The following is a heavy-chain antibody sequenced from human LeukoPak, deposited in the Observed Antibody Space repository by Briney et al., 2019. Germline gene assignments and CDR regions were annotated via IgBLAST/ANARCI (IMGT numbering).Heavy chain of an antibody. CDR1: GFTVSSNS. V-gene: IGHV3-53*01. J-gene: IGHJ4*02. CDR3: AKGVTYYYDSSGYYRRAQNYFDY. Sequence: PGGSLRLSCTVSGFTVSSNSMSWVRQAPGKGLEWVSFIYSDNTHYSDSVKGRFTISRDNSKNTLYLQMNSLRAEDTAVYYCAKGVTYYYDSSGYYRRAQNYFDYWGQGTLVTVSS. CDR2: IYSDNT. D-gene: IGHD3-22*01.